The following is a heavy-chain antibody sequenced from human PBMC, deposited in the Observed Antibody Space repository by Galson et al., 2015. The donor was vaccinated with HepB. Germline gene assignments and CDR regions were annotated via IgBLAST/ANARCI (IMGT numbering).Heavy chain of an antibody. CDR2: ISSSGSTI. Sequence: SLRLSCAASGFTFSDYYMSWIRQAPGKGLEWVSYISSSGSTIYYADSVKGRFTISRDNAKNSLYLQMNSLRAEDTAVYYCAKGDYDFWSGYYQGAIRGAFNYYYGMDVWGQGTTVTVSS. CDR1: GFTFSDYY. D-gene: IGHD3-3*01. CDR3: AKGDYDFWSGYYQGAIRGAFNYYYGMDV. V-gene: IGHV3-11*01. J-gene: IGHJ6*02.